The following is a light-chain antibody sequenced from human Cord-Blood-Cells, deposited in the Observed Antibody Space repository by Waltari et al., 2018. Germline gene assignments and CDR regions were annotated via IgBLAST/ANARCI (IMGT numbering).Light chain of an antibody. CDR3: CSYAGRWV. CDR1: SSDVGSYNL. CDR2: EGS. Sequence: QSALTQPASASGSPGQSITISCTGTSSDVGSYNLVSWYQQHPGKAPKLMIYEGSKRPSGVSNRFSGSKSGNTASLTISGLQAEDEADYYCCSYAGRWVFGGGTKLTVL. J-gene: IGLJ3*02. V-gene: IGLV2-23*01.